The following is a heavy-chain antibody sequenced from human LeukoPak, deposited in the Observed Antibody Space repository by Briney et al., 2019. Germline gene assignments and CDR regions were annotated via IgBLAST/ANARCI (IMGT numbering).Heavy chain of an antibody. CDR1: GGSISSYY. V-gene: IGHV4-59*08. J-gene: IGHJ3*02. CDR2: IYYSGST. Sequence: PSETLSLTCTVSGGSISSYYWSWIRQPPGKGLEWIGYIYYSGSTNYNPSLKSRVTISVDTSKNQFSLKLSSVAAADTAVYYCARGLPDIVVVVAATPLDAFDIWGQGTMVTVSS. CDR3: ARGLPDIVVVVAATPLDAFDI. D-gene: IGHD2-15*01.